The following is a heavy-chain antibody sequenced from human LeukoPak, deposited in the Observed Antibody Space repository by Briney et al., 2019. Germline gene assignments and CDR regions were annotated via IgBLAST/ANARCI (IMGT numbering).Heavy chain of an antibody. J-gene: IGHJ5*02. V-gene: IGHV4-61*02. CDR3: VRRSRYFDWLSWFDP. D-gene: IGHD3-9*01. CDR1: GGSISSGAYY. CDR2: FYTTGST. Sequence: SETLSLTCTVSGGSISSGAYYWSWIRQPAGNGLESIGRFYTTGSTNYNPSLKSRVTISVDTARNQFSLKLSSVTAADTAVYYCVRRSRYFDWLSWFDPWGQGTLVTVSS.